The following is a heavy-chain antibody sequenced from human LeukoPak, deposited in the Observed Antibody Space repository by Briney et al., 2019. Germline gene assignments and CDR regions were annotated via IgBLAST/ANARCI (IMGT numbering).Heavy chain of an antibody. J-gene: IGHJ6*03. Sequence: SETLSLTCTVSGGSISSYYWSWIRQPPGKGLEWIGEINHSGSTNYNPSLKSRVTISVDTSKHHFSLKLSSVTAADTAVYYCTRGSIAYYYMDVWGKGTTVTVSS. D-gene: IGHD3-22*01. CDR3: TRGSIAYYYMDV. V-gene: IGHV4-34*01. CDR2: INHSGST. CDR1: GGSISSYY.